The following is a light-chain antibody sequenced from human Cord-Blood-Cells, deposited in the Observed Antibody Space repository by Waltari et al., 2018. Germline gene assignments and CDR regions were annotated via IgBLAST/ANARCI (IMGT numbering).Light chain of an antibody. CDR1: NIGSTS. J-gene: IGLJ1*01. Sequence: SYVLTQPPSVSVAPGKTARINCGGNNIGSTSVHWYQQKPGQATVLVIYYDSYRTSGIPELFSGSSPGNTATLTISRVEAGDEADYYCQVGDNSSDHYVFGTGTKVTVL. CDR2: YDS. V-gene: IGLV3-21*04. CDR3: QVGDNSSDHYV.